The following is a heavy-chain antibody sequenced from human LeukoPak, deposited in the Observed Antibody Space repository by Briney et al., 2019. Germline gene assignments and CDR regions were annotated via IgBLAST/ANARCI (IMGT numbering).Heavy chain of an antibody. J-gene: IGHJ4*02. D-gene: IGHD5-12*01. CDR2: IYYSGST. CDR1: GGSISSYY. Sequence: SETLSLICTVSGGSISSYYWSWIRQPPGKGLEWIGYIYYSGSTNYNPSLKSRVTISVDTSKNQFSLKLYSVTAADTAVYYCARSPGYGSRYYFDYWGQGTLVTVSS. V-gene: IGHV4-59*08. CDR3: ARSPGYGSRYYFDY.